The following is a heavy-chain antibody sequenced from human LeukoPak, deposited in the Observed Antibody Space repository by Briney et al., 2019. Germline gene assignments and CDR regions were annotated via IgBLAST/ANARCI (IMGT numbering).Heavy chain of an antibody. V-gene: IGHV3-66*01. CDR1: GLSVSGNY. CDR3: TYGDYPLTY. Sequence: GGSLRLSCTASGLSVSGNYRHWVRQAPGKALEWVSIIYSDGKTLYTKSVKGRFTFSRDKSKNTFYLQMNSLRAEDTAVYFCTYGDYPLTYWGQGTLVTVSS. D-gene: IGHD4-17*01. CDR2: IYSDGKT. J-gene: IGHJ4*02.